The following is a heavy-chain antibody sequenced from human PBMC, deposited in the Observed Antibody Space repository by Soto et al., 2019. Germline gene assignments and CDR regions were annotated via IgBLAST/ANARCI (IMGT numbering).Heavy chain of an antibody. CDR3: AKDRTATFQYYFAY. CDR1: GFTFSAYG. V-gene: IGHV3-23*01. Sequence: EVQLLESGEGLVQPGGSLRLSGAASGFTFSAYGMSWVREAPGKGPEWVSGISGSAYESKYADSVKGRFTVSRDNSRNTLYLQMHSLRAEDTGVYYCAKDRTATFQYYFAYWGQGALITVSS. CDR2: ISGSAYES. J-gene: IGHJ4*02. D-gene: IGHD5-18*01.